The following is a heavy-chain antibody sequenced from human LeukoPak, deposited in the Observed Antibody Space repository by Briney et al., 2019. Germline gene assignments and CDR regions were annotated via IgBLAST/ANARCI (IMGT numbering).Heavy chain of an antibody. CDR1: GGSINNYY. V-gene: IGHV4-4*07. CDR2: IYTRGST. CDR3: ARGRYCSADICSGGDAFDI. J-gene: IGHJ3*02. D-gene: IGHD2-15*01. Sequence: SETLSLTCTASGGSINNYYWSWIRQPAGKGLEWIGRIYTRGSTSYNPSLKSRVTMSVDTSKNQFSLKLSSVTAADTAVYYCARGRYCSADICSGGDAFDIWGQGTMVSVSS.